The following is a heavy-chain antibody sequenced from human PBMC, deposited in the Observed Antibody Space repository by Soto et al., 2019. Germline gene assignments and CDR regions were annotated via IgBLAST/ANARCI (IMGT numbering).Heavy chain of an antibody. V-gene: IGHV1-46*01. CDR3: ARSAVTRLYYDYYYGMDV. J-gene: IGHJ6*02. D-gene: IGHD4-4*01. Sequence: ASVKVSCKASGYTFTSYYMHWVRQSPGQGLEWMGIINPSGCSTSYAQKFQGRVTMTRDTYTSTVYMELSSLRSEDTAVYYCARSAVTRLYYDYYYGMDVWGQGTTVTVSS. CDR1: GYTFTSYY. CDR2: INPSGCST.